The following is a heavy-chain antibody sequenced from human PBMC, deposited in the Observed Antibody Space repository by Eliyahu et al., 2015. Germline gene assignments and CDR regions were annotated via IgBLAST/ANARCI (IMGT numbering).Heavy chain of an antibody. V-gene: IGHV4-4*07. CDR3: ASTYSYSSSWYFDH. CDR1: GGYISTYY. CDR2: IYTSGST. D-gene: IGHD6-13*01. J-gene: IGHJ4*02. Sequence: QVQLQESGPGLVKPSETLSLTCTVSGGYISTYYWSWIRQPAGKGLEGIGRIYTSGSTDYNPXLKSRVTMSIDTSRNQFSLKLWSVTAADTAVYYCASTYSYSSSWYFDHWGQGTLVTVSS.